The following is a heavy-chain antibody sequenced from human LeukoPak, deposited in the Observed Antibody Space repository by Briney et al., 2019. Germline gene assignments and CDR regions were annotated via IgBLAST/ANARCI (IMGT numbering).Heavy chain of an antibody. V-gene: IGHV3-30*01. J-gene: IGHJ4*02. CDR3: ASSYSNYVSGFDY. CDR1: GFTFSSYA. Sequence: PGGSLRLSCAAFGFTFSSYAMHWVRQAPGKGLEWVAVISYDGSNKYYADSVKGRFTISRDNSKNTLYLQMNSLRAEDTAVYYCASSYSNYVSGFDYWSQGTLVTVSS. CDR2: ISYDGSNK. D-gene: IGHD4-11*01.